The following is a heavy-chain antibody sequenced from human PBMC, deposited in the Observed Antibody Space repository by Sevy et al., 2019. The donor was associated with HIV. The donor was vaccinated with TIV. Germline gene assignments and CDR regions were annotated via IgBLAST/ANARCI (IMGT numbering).Heavy chain of an antibody. D-gene: IGHD3-10*01. CDR2: IRQDGSEK. Sequence: GGSLRLSCAVSGFTFRNFWMSWVRQAPGKGLEWVANIRQDGSEKYYVDSVRGRFTISRDNATNSLFLQLNSLRADDTAIYYCAKSYFGSGTSYGMDLWGRGTTVTVSS. J-gene: IGHJ6*02. CDR3: AKSYFGSGTSYGMDL. V-gene: IGHV3-7*01. CDR1: GFTFRNFW.